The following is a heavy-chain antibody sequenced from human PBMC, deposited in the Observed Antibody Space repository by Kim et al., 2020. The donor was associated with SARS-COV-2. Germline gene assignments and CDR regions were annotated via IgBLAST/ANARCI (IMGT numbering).Heavy chain of an antibody. CDR3: ARVSVTVFGVVITGYYHYMDV. Sequence: GGSLRLSCAASGFPLRSYAMTWVRQAPGGGLEWVSTSFVSGDSPNYADSVKGRFTISRDNSKNTLYLQMNSLRAEDTAIYYCARVSVTVFGVVITGYYHYMDVWGKGTMVTVSS. CDR1: GFPLRSYA. CDR2: SFVSGDSP. V-gene: IGHV3-23*01. J-gene: IGHJ6*03. D-gene: IGHD3-3*01.